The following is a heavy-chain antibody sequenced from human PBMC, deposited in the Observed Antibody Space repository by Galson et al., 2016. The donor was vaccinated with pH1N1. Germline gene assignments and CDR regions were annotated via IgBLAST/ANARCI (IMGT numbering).Heavy chain of an antibody. D-gene: IGHD3-22*01. V-gene: IGHV3-23*01. CDR3: VKDLRDIVVFIDLTQY. CDR2: ISGNGGST. J-gene: IGHJ4*02. CDR1: GFTFSSYA. Sequence: SLRLSCAAPGFTFSSYAMIWVRQAPGKGLEWVSTISGNGGSTYYVDSVKGRFTVSRDSSMNTLYLRMNSLRAEDTAVYYCVKDLRDIVVFIDLTQYWGQGTLVTVSS.